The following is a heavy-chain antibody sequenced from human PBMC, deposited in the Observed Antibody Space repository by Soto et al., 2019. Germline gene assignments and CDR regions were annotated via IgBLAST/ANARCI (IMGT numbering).Heavy chain of an antibody. V-gene: IGHV3-9*01. CDR3: AKDFGIAARLSNWYFDL. D-gene: IGHD6-6*01. J-gene: IGHJ2*01. CDR1: GFTFDDYA. Sequence: EVQLVESGGGLVQPGRSLRLSCAASGFTFDDYAMHWVRQAPGKGLEWVSGIRWNSGSIGYADSVKGRFTISRDNAKNSLYLQMNSLRAEDTALYYCAKDFGIAARLSNWYFDLWGRGTLVTVSS. CDR2: IRWNSGSI.